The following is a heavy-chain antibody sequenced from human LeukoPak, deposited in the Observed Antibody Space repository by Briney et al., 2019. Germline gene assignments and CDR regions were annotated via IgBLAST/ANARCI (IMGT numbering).Heavy chain of an antibody. CDR3: ARDEGYSYDTDAFDI. V-gene: IGHV1-2*04. D-gene: IGHD5-18*01. J-gene: IGHJ3*02. Sequence: ASVKVSCKASGYTFTGYYMHWVRQAPGQGLEWMGWINPNSGGTNYAQKFQGWVTMTRDTSISTAYMELSRLRSDDTAVYYCARDEGYSYDTDAFDIWGQGTMVTVSS. CDR1: GYTFTGYY. CDR2: INPNSGGT.